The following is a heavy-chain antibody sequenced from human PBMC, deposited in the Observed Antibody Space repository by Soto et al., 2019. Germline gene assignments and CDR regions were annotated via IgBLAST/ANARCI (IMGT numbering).Heavy chain of an antibody. CDR2: IYYSGST. CDR1: GGSLSSYY. D-gene: IGHD6-25*01. V-gene: IGHV4-59*01. J-gene: IGHJ5*02. CDR3: ARDQRWFDP. Sequence: SETLSLTCTVSGGSLSSYYWSWIRQPPGKGLEWIGSIYYSGSTNYNPSLKSRVTISVDTSKNQFSLKLSSVTAADTDVYYCARDQRWFDPWGQGTLLTVSS.